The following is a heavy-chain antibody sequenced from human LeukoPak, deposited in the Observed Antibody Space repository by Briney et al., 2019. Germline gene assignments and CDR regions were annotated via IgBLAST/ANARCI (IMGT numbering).Heavy chain of an antibody. Sequence: GVSLRLSCAASGFTFSSYAMSWVRQDPGKGLEWVSAISGSGGSTYYADSVKGRFTISRDNSKNTLYVQMNSLRAEDTAVYYCAKLLGMYSGNSNFDYWGQGTLVTVSS. D-gene: IGHD1-26*01. V-gene: IGHV3-23*01. CDR2: ISGSGGST. CDR3: AKLLGMYSGNSNFDY. J-gene: IGHJ4*02. CDR1: GFTFSSYA.